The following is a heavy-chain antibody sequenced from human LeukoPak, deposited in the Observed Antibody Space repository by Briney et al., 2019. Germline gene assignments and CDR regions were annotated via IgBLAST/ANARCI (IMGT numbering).Heavy chain of an antibody. CDR1: GGSISSYY. CDR2: IYYSGST. J-gene: IGHJ3*02. D-gene: IGHD6-6*01. Sequence: SETLSLTCTVSGGSISSYYWSWIRQPPGKGLEWIGYIYYSGSTNYNPSLKSRVTISVDTSKDQFSLKLSSVTAADTAVYYCARIDSSFAFDIWGQGTMVTVSS. V-gene: IGHV4-59*01. CDR3: ARIDSSFAFDI.